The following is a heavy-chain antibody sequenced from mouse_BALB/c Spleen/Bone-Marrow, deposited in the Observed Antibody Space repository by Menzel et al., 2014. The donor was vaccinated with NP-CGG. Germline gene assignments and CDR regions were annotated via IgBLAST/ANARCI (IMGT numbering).Heavy chain of an antibody. Sequence: EVKLLESGGGLVQPGGSLKLSCAASRFDFSSYWMSWVRQAPGKGLEWIGEINPDSSTINYPPSLKDKFIISRDNAKNTLYLQMSKVRSEDAALYYCARPGDYDAMDYWGQGTSVTVSS. CDR3: ARPGDYDAMDY. V-gene: IGHV4-1*02. CDR1: RFDFSSYW. CDR2: INPDSSTI. J-gene: IGHJ4*01.